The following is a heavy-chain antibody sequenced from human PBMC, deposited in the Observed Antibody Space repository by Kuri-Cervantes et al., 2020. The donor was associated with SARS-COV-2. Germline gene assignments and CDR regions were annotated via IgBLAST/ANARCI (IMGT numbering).Heavy chain of an antibody. CDR2: IWYDGGNK. V-gene: IGHV3-33*01. Sequence: GGSLRLSCAASGFTFNSYGMHWVRQAPGKGLEWVAVIWYDGGNKYYADSVKGRFTISRDNSKNTLYLQMNSLRAEDTAVYYCARDLGDILTGYYNGGYYYYGMDVWGQGTTVTVSS. J-gene: IGHJ6*02. CDR1: GFTFNSYG. CDR3: ARDLGDILTGYYNGGYYYYGMDV. D-gene: IGHD3-9*01.